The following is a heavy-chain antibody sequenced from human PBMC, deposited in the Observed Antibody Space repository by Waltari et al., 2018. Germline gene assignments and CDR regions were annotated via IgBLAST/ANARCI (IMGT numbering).Heavy chain of an antibody. CDR2: IIPIFGTA. D-gene: IGHD2-15*01. CDR1: GGTFSSYA. CDR3: ARGGGDCSGGSCYSKGYYYYYGMDV. Sequence: QVQLVQSGAEVKKPGSSVKVSCKASGGTFSSYAISWVRQAPGQGLEWVGGIIPIFGTANYAKKFQGRVTITADESTSTAYMELSSLRSEDTAVYYCARGGGDCSGGSCYSKGYYYYYGMDVWGQGTTVTVSS. J-gene: IGHJ6*02. V-gene: IGHV1-69*12.